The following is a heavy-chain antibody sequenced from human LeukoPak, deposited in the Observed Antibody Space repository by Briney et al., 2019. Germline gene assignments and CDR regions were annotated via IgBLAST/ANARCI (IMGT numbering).Heavy chain of an antibody. CDR3: AREPRRFGD. Sequence: GASVKVSCKASGYTFTSYDINWVRQATGQGLEWMGWMNPNSGNTGYAQKFQGRITMTWDTSISTAYMELSSLRSEDTAVYYCAREPRRFGDWGQGTLITVSS. CDR2: MNPNSGNT. V-gene: IGHV1-8*01. CDR1: GYTFTSYD. J-gene: IGHJ4*02. D-gene: IGHD3-10*01.